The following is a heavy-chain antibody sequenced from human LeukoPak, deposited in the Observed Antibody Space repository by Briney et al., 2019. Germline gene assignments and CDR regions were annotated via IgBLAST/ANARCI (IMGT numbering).Heavy chain of an antibody. CDR3: ARTNYGDYNWFDL. V-gene: IGHV4-61*01. J-gene: IGHJ5*02. Sequence: TSETLSLTCNVSGGSVSSDSYYWSWIRQPPGQGLEWIGYIHNSGSTKYNASLKSRLTISVDTSKNQFSLQVTSVTAADTAVYYCARTNYGDYNWFDLWGQGTLVTVSS. CDR1: GGSVSSDSYY. CDR2: IHNSGST. D-gene: IGHD4-17*01.